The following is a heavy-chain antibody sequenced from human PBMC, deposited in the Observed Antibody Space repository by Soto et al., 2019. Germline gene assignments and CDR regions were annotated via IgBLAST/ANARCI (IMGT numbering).Heavy chain of an antibody. V-gene: IGHV5-51*01. D-gene: IGHD3-22*01. CDR1: GYSFTSYW. Sequence: PGKSLKISCKGSGYSFTSYWIGWVRQMPGKGLEWMGIIYPGDSDTRYSPSFQGQVTISADKSISTAYLQWSSLKASDTAMYYCARQLDSSGYYWVIWGQGTMVTVSS. CDR2: IYPGDSDT. J-gene: IGHJ3*02. CDR3: ARQLDSSGYYWVI.